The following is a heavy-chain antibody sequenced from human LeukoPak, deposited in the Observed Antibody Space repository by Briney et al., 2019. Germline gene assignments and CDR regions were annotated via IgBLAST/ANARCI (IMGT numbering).Heavy chain of an antibody. V-gene: IGHV3-48*03. J-gene: IGHJ6*04. CDR2: ISSSGSTI. D-gene: IGHD3-10*02. CDR1: GFTFSSYE. CDR3: AELGITMIGGA. Sequence: PGGSLRLSCAASGFTFSSYEMNWVRQAPGKGLEWVSYISSSGSTIYYAYSVKGRFTISRDNAKNSLYLQMNSLRAEDTAVYYCAELGITMIGGAWGKGTTVTISS.